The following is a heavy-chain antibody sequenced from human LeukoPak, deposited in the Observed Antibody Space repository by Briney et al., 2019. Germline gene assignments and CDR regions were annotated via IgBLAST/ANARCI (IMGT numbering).Heavy chain of an antibody. Sequence: GGSLRLSCAASGFTFSSYSMNWVRQAPGKGLEWVSYISSSSSTIYYADSVKGRFTISRDNAKNSLYLQMNSLRAEDTAVYYCARGGLIAARNGEAFDIWGQGTMVTVSS. CDR2: ISSSSSTI. J-gene: IGHJ3*02. CDR3: ARGGLIAARNGEAFDI. CDR1: GFTFSSYS. V-gene: IGHV3-48*01. D-gene: IGHD6-6*01.